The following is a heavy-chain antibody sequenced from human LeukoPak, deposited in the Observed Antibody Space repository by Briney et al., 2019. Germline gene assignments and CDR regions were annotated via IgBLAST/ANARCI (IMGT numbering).Heavy chain of an antibody. D-gene: IGHD2-15*01. V-gene: IGHV3-7*01. CDR2: IKQDGSEK. J-gene: IGHJ4*02. CDR3: ARLGGGTHNPNFDY. Sequence: GGSLRLSCAASGFTFSSYWMSWVRQAPGKGLEWVANIKQDGSEKYYVDSVKGRFTISRDNSKNTLYLQMNSLRAEDTAVYYCARLGGGTHNPNFDYWGQGTLVTVSS. CDR1: GFTFSSYW.